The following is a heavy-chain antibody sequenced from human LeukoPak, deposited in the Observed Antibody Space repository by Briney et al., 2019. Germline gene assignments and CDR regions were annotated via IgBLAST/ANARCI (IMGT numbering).Heavy chain of an antibody. D-gene: IGHD1-26*01. Sequence: GGSLRLSCAASGFTLSSNYMSWVRQAPGKGLEWVSVIYSGGSTYYADSVKGRFTISRDNSRNTLYLQMNSLRAEDTAVYYCARERCEAGSYSDYWGQGTLVTVSS. CDR3: ARERCEAGSYSDY. V-gene: IGHV3-53*01. J-gene: IGHJ4*02. CDR2: IYSGGST. CDR1: GFTLSSNY.